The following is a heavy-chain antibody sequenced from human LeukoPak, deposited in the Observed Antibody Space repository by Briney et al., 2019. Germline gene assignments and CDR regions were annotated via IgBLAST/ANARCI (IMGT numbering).Heavy chain of an antibody. D-gene: IGHD3-10*01. Sequence: SETLSLTCAVSSGSITNNYWGFIRQSPGKGLEWIGYIFYTGNTNYTPSLKSRVTLSVDTFRNQFSLRLSSVTAADTAVYYCVRLDKGTVDYWGQGILVTVSS. V-gene: IGHV4-59*01. CDR1: SGSITNNY. CDR2: IFYTGNT. J-gene: IGHJ4*02. CDR3: VRLDKGTVDY.